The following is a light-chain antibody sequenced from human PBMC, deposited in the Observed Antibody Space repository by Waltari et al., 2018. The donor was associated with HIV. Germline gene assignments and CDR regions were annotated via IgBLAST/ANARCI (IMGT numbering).Light chain of an antibody. Sequence: SSELTQDPVVSVALGQTINITCQGDSLRSFVANWYQRRPGQAPVLVVYGANRRPSGIPDRFSASNSGNTSSLIISDSQAVDEADYYCHSRDTNSDHYVFGGGTRVIV. CDR2: GAN. CDR3: HSRDTNSDHYV. CDR1: SLRSFV. V-gene: IGLV3-19*01. J-gene: IGLJ1*01.